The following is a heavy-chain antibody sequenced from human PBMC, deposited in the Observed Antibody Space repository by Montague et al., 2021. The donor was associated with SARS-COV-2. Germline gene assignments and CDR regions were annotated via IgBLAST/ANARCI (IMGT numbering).Heavy chain of an antibody. Sequence: SETLSLTCAVSGASVSSINWWSWVRQPPGRGLEWIAEIHHTGIINFNPSLRGRGLISLDSSKNQFSLTLNSVTAADTATYYCASHPAFQQLYSWGQGTLVSVS. CDR1: GASVSSINW. V-gene: IGHV4-4*02. D-gene: IGHD6-13*01. CDR2: IHHTGII. CDR3: ASHPAFQQLYS. J-gene: IGHJ4*02.